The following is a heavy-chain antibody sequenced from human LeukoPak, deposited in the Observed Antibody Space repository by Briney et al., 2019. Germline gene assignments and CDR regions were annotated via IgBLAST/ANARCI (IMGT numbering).Heavy chain of an antibody. D-gene: IGHD6-13*01. Sequence: PGGSLRLSCVASGFTFSNNWMHWVRQAPRKGLVWVSRIYSDGSATNYADSVKGRFAISTDNAKNTMYLQMNRLRAEDTAVYYCARTLYAPAGAVCWGQGTLVTASS. CDR3: ARTLYAPAGAVC. J-gene: IGHJ4*02. CDR2: IYSDGSAT. CDR1: GFTFSNNW. V-gene: IGHV3-74*01.